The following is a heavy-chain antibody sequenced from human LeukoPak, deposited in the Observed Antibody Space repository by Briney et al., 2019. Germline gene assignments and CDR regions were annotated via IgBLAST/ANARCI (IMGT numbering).Heavy chain of an antibody. CDR3: ARGPLWFGELVDY. CDR1: GYTFTGYY. J-gene: IGHJ4*02. Sequence: ALVKVSCKASGYTFTGYYMHWVRQAPGQGLEWMGWINPNSGGTNYAQKFQGRVTMTRDTSISTAYMELSRLRSDDTAVYYCARGPLWFGELVDYWGQGTLVTVSS. V-gene: IGHV1-2*02. D-gene: IGHD3-10*01. CDR2: INPNSGGT.